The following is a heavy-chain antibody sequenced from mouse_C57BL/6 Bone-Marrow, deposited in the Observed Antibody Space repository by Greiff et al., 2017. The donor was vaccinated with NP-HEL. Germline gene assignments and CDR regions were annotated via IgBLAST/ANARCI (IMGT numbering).Heavy chain of an antibody. CDR3: ARRITTVGAY. V-gene: IGHV1-64*01. J-gene: IGHJ3*01. CDR2: IHPNSGST. CDR1: GYTFTSYW. D-gene: IGHD1-1*01. Sequence: ESGAELVKPGASVKLSCKASGYTFTSYWMHWVKQRPGQGLEWIGMIHPNSGSTNYNEKFKSKATLTVDKSSSTAYMQLSSLTSEDSAVYYCARRITTVGAYWGQGTLVTVSA.